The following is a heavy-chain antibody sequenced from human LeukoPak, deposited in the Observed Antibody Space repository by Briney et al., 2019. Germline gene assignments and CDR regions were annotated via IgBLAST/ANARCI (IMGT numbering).Heavy chain of an antibody. Sequence: SETLSLTCTVSGGSISSYYWTWIRQPPGKGLGLEWIGYIYYSGGTNYNPSLKSRVTISIDTSKNQVSLKLSSVTAADTAVYYCARGSRSLKDWGQGTLVTVSS. CDR1: GGSISSYY. V-gene: IGHV4-59*08. CDR2: IYYSGGT. CDR3: ARGSRSLKD. J-gene: IGHJ4*02.